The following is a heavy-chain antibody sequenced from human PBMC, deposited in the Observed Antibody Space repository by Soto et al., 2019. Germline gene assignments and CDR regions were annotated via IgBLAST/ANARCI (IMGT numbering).Heavy chain of an antibody. Sequence: GGSLRLSCAASGFTFSNYWMSWVRQAPGKGLEWVARIKPDGSRKDYADSVKGRFTISRDNAKNSLYLQMNSLRVEDTAVYYCARDYYWGQGILVTVSS. CDR1: GFTFSNYW. CDR2: IKPDGSRK. J-gene: IGHJ4*02. CDR3: ARDYY. V-gene: IGHV3-7*01.